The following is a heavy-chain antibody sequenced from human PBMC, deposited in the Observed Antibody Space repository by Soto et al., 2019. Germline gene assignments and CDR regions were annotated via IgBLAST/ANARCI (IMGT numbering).Heavy chain of an antibody. CDR2: IDPSDSET. D-gene: IGHD3-16*02. Sequence: GESLKISCKGSGYTFTNYWIGWVRQMPGKGLEGMGIIDPSDSETRDSPSFQGQVTISADKSISTAYLQWSSLKASVTAMYYCARFPNYDYVLGSYRFFPTGFDCWGQGTLVTVSS. J-gene: IGHJ4*02. CDR1: GYTFTNYW. V-gene: IGHV5-51*01. CDR3: ARFPNYDYVLGSYRFFPTGFDC.